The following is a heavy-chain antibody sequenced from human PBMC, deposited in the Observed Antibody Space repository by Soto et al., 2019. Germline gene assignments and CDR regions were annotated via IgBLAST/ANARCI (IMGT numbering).Heavy chain of an antibody. Sequence: SETLSLTCTVSGGSISSYYWSWIRQPPGKGLEWIGYIYYSGSTNYNPSLKSRVTISVDTSKNQFSLKLSSVTAADTAVYYCARHLSSSEHFDYWGQGTLVTVSS. J-gene: IGHJ4*02. CDR2: IYYSGST. V-gene: IGHV4-59*08. CDR1: GGSISSYY. CDR3: ARHLSSSEHFDY. D-gene: IGHD6-6*01.